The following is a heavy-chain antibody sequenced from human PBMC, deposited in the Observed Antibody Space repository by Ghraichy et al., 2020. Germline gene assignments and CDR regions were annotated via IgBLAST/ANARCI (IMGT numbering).Heavy chain of an antibody. V-gene: IGHV4-59*08. CDR1: GGSISSYY. CDR3: ARHSYYLLRMPFDTRVYGMDV. Sequence: SETLSLTCTVSGGSISSYYWSWIRQPPGKGLEWIGYIYYSGSTNYNPSLKSRVTISVDTSKNQFSLKLSSVTAADTAVYYCARHSYYLLRMPFDTRVYGMDVWGQGTTVTVSS. J-gene: IGHJ6*02. D-gene: IGHD1-26*01. CDR2: IYYSGST.